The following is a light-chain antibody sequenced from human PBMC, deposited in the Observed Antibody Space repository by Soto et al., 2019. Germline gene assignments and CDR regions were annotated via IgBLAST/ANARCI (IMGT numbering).Light chain of an antibody. Sequence: EIVMTQSPATLSVSPGERATLSCRASQRVNSNLVWYQQKPGQAPRLLIYGASTRATGIPGRFSGSGYGTEFTLTISSLQSEDVAVYYCQQYNNWLWTFGQGTKVEIK. CDR1: QRVNSN. CDR3: QQYNNWLWT. V-gene: IGKV3-15*01. CDR2: GAS. J-gene: IGKJ1*01.